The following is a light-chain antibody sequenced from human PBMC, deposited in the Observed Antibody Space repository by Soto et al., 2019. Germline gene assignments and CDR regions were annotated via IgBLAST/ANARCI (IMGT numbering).Light chain of an antibody. V-gene: IGKV4-1*01. J-gene: IGKJ4*01. Sequence: DIVMTQSPDSLAVSRGERATINCKSSQSILYSSNNKNYLVLYQQKPGQPPKLLIYCASTRESGVPDRFSGSGSGTDFTLTISSLQAEDVAVYYCQQYYSAPLTFGGGTKVDI. CDR2: CAS. CDR1: QSILYSSNNKNY. CDR3: QQYYSAPLT.